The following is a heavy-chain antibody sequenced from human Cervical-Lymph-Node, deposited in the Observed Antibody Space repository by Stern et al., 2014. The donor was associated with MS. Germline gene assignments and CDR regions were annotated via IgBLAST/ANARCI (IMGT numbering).Heavy chain of an antibody. CDR2: IYPDDSDI. D-gene: IGHD1-1*01. CDR1: GYTFTNNW. V-gene: IGHV5-51*01. CDR3: ARHPPRRKWDDPNYGMDV. Sequence: QLVQSGAEVKKPGESLKISCKGSGYTFTNNWIAWVRQMPGKGLEWMGIIYPDDSDIRYSPPLQGQVTISAEKSISTAYRQGSSLKAGDSAVYYCARHPPRRKWDDPNYGMDVWGQGTTVTVSS. J-gene: IGHJ6*02.